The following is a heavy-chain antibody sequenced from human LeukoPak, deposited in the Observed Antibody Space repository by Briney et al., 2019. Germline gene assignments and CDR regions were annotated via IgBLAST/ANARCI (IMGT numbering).Heavy chain of an antibody. Sequence: GGSLRLSCAASGFIFSTYAMNWVRQAPGKGLEWVSTISGSGGSTYYADSVKGRFTISRDNAKNTLYLQMNSLRAEDTAVYYCAKRGEDPVDLDYWGQGTLVTVSS. V-gene: IGHV3-23*01. CDR3: AKRGEDPVDLDY. D-gene: IGHD3-16*01. CDR1: GFIFSTYA. CDR2: ISGSGGST. J-gene: IGHJ4*02.